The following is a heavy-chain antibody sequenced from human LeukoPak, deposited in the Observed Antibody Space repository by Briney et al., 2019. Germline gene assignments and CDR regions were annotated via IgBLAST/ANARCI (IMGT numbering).Heavy chain of an antibody. V-gene: IGHV5-51*01. CDR3: AGPSKRSSSWDPFDY. J-gene: IGHJ4*02. D-gene: IGHD6-13*01. Sequence: GESLKISCKGSGYSFTNYWIGWVRQMAGKSLEWVGIIYPGDSDTRYSPPFQGQVTISADKSISTAYLQWSSLKASDTAMYYCAGPSKRSSSWDPFDYWGQGTLVTVSS. CDR2: IYPGDSDT. CDR1: GYSFTNYW.